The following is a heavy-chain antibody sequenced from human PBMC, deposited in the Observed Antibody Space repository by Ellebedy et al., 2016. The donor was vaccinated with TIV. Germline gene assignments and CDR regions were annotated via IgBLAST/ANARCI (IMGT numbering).Heavy chain of an antibody. D-gene: IGHD5/OR15-5a*01. V-gene: IGHV1-18*04. CDR2: ISGYNGDT. CDR3: TRGFYEKFDP. Sequence: ASVKVSCRASGYTFTKYGISWVRQAPGQGLEWMGWISGYNGDTNYAPNLQGRVTMTTDTSSSTVYMELRSLSFDDTAVYYCTRGFYEKFDPWGQGTLVTV. CDR1: GYTFTKYG. J-gene: IGHJ5*02.